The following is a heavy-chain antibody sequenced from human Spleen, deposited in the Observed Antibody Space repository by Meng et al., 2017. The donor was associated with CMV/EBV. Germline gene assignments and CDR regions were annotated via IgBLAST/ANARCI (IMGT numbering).Heavy chain of an antibody. CDR1: GGSFSSYT. Sequence: SVKVSCKASGGSFSSYTINWVRQAPGQGLEWMGRIIPFGGLTDYGQKFQGRVTIIADKSTSTAYMELSSLSSEDTAMYCCARGRVKDYPLTFWGQGTLVTVSS. CDR2: IIPFGGLT. J-gene: IGHJ4*02. CDR3: ARGRVKDYPLTF. D-gene: IGHD2-15*01. V-gene: IGHV1-69*02.